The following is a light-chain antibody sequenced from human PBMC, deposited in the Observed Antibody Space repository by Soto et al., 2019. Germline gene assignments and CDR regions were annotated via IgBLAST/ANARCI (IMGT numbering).Light chain of an antibody. Sequence: EIALTQSPATLSLSPGERATLSCRASQSVSRYLAWYQQKPGQAPRLLIYDASNRATGIPARFSGSGSRTDFTLTISSLEPEDFAVYYCQQRGNWPSFGGGTKVEIK. J-gene: IGKJ4*01. CDR2: DAS. CDR1: QSVSRY. CDR3: QQRGNWPS. V-gene: IGKV3-11*01.